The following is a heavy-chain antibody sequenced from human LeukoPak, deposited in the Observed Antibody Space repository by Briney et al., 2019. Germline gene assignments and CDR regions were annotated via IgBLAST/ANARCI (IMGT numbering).Heavy chain of an antibody. D-gene: IGHD2/OR15-2a*01. J-gene: IGHJ4*02. CDR1: GFTFSSYA. V-gene: IGHV3-74*01. Sequence: PGGSLRLSCAASGFTFSSYAMSWVRQAPGKGLVWVSRINSDGSSTSYADSVKGRFTISRDNAKNTLYLQMNSLRAEDTAVYYCARGLFSDPRYYFDYWGQGTLVTVSS. CDR2: INSDGSST. CDR3: ARGLFSDPRYYFDY.